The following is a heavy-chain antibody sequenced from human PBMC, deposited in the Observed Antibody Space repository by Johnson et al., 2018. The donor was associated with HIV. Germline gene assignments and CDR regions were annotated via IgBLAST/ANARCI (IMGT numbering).Heavy chain of an antibody. Sequence: QVHLVESGGGLVKPGGSLRLSCAASGFTFSDSSMNWIRQAPGKGLEWVSYITPSGTTIYNADSVKGRFTISRDNAKKSLYLQMTSLRAEDTAMYYCAKRRVAGDDAFDVWGQGTMVIVSS. J-gene: IGHJ3*01. CDR1: GFTFSDSS. D-gene: IGHD6-19*01. V-gene: IGHV3-11*04. CDR2: ITPSGTTI. CDR3: AKRRVAGDDAFDV.